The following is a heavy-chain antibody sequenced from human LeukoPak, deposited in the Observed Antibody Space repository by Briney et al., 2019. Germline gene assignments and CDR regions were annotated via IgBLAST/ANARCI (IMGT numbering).Heavy chain of an antibody. CDR2: IYYSGST. V-gene: IGHV4-59*01. D-gene: IGHD4-17*01. Sequence: SETLSLTCTVSGGSISSYYWSWIRQPPGKGLEWIGYIYYSGSTNYNPFLKSRVTISVDTSKNQFSLKLSSVTAADTAVYYCARAGDFYGDYGKDPFDYWGQGTLVTVSS. CDR1: GGSISSYY. J-gene: IGHJ4*02. CDR3: ARAGDFYGDYGKDPFDY.